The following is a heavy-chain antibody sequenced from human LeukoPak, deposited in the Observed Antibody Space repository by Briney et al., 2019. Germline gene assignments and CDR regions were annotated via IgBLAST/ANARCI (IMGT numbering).Heavy chain of an antibody. D-gene: IGHD3-22*01. Sequence: PGGSLRLSCAASGFTFSSYGMSWVRQAPGKGLEWVSSISSSSSYIYYADSVKGRFTISRDNAKNSLYLQMNSLRAEDTAVYYCARDRGYYDSSGYYTFFDYWGQGTLVTVSS. CDR2: ISSSSSYI. V-gene: IGHV3-21*01. J-gene: IGHJ4*02. CDR1: GFTFSSYG. CDR3: ARDRGYYDSSGYYTFFDY.